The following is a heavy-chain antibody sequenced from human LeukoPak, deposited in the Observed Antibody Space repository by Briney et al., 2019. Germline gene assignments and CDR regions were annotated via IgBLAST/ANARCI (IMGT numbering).Heavy chain of an antibody. CDR3: AREGLEDYYYMDV. V-gene: IGHV1-8*03. J-gene: IGHJ6*03. Sequence: GASVKVSCKGSAYTFTSYDINWVRQATGQGLEWMGWMNPNSGDTGYAQKFQGRVTITRNTSISTAYMELSSLRAEDTAVYYCAREGLEDYYYMDVWGKGTTVTVSS. CDR1: AYTFTSYD. CDR2: MNPNSGDT. D-gene: IGHD3/OR15-3a*01.